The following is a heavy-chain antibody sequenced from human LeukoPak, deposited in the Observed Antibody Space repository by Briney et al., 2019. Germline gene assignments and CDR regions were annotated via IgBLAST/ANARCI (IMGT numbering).Heavy chain of an antibody. CDR1: GFTFSSYW. V-gene: IGHV3-7*01. Sequence: GGSLRLSCAASGFTFSSYWMSWVRQAPGKGLEWVTNIKQDGSEKYYVDSVKGRFTISRDNAKNSLYLQMNSLRAEDTAVYYCAKYYDILTGYQPFDPWGQGTLVTVSS. J-gene: IGHJ5*02. CDR3: AKYYDILTGYQPFDP. D-gene: IGHD3-9*01. CDR2: IKQDGSEK.